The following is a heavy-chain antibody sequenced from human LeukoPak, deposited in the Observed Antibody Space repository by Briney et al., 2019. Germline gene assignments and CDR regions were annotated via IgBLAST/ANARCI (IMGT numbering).Heavy chain of an antibody. V-gene: IGHV1-2*02. CDR3: ARDDGDY. CDR2: INPNSGGT. CDR1: GYTFTGYY. Sequence: GASVKVSCKASGYTFTGYYMHWVRQAPGQGLEWMGWINPNSGGTNYTQKFQGRVTLTTDTSTGTAYMELRSLRSDDTAVYYCARDDGDYWGQGTLVTVSS. J-gene: IGHJ4*02.